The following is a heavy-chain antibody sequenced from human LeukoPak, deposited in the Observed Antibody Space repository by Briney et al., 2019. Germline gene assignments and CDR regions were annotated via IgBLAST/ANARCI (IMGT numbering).Heavy chain of an antibody. V-gene: IGHV3-23*01. Sequence: PGGSLRLSCAASGFTFSSYAMSWVRQAPGKGLEWVSAISGSGGSTYYADSVKGRFTISRDNSKNTLYLQMNGLRAEDTAVYYCAKELILYYYYYGMDVWGQGTTVTVSS. CDR2: ISGSGGST. CDR3: AKELILYYYYYGMDV. CDR1: GFTFSSYA. J-gene: IGHJ6*02. D-gene: IGHD2-8*01.